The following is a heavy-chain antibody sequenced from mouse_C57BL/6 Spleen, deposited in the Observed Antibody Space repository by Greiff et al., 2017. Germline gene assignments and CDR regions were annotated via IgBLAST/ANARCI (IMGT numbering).Heavy chain of an antibody. CDR3: ARSTAWFAY. J-gene: IGHJ3*01. Sequence: VKLMESGAELVKPGASVKLSCKASGYTFTSYWMHWVKQRPGQGLEWIGMIHPNSGSTNYNEKFKSKATLTVDKSSSTAYMQLSSLTSEDSAVYYCARSTAWFAYWGQGTLVTVSA. CDR2: IHPNSGST. CDR1: GYTFTSYW. V-gene: IGHV1-64*01.